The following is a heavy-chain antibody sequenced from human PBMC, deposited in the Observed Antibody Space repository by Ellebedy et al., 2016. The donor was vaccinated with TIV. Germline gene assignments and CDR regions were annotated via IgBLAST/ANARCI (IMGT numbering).Heavy chain of an antibody. CDR3: ARDLKPRIAAAGPRAFRFDP. D-gene: IGHD6-13*01. CDR1: GFTFSSYS. V-gene: IGHV3-21*01. CDR2: ISSSSSYI. Sequence: PGGSLRLSCAASGFTFSSYSMNWVRQAPGKGLEWVSSISSSSSYIYYADSVKGRFTISRDNAKNSLYLQMNSLRAEDTAVYYCARDLKPRIAAAGPRAFRFDPWGQGTLVTVSS. J-gene: IGHJ5*02.